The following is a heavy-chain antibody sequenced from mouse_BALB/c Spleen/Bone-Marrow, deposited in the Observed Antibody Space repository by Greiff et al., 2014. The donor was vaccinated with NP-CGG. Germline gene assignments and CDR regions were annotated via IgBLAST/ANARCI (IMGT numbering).Heavy chain of an antibody. D-gene: IGHD1-2*01. CDR2: IYPGDGDS. CDR3: ARSGATATPLAY. J-gene: IGHJ3*01. V-gene: IGHV1-87*01. CDR1: GYTFTNYW. Sequence: QVQLQQSGAELARPGASVKLSCKASGYTFTNYWMQWVKQRPGQDLEWIGAIYPGDGDSRYTQKFKGKATLTADKSSSTAYMQLNSLASEDSAVYYCARSGATATPLAYWGQGTLVTVSA.